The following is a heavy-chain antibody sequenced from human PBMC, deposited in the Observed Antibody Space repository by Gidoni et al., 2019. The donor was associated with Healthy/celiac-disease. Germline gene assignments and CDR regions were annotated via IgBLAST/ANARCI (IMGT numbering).Heavy chain of an antibody. V-gene: IGHV3-30*04. CDR2: ISYDGSNK. Sequence: QVQLVESGGGVVQPGRSLRLSCAASGFTFSSYAMHWVRQAPGKGLEWVAVISYDGSNKYYADSVKGRVTISRDNSKNTLYLQMNSLRAEDTAVYYCAREGDGSGGSVAEDGGMDVWGQGTTVTVSS. J-gene: IGHJ6*02. CDR3: AREGDGSGGSVAEDGGMDV. D-gene: IGHD2-15*01. CDR1: GFTFSSYA.